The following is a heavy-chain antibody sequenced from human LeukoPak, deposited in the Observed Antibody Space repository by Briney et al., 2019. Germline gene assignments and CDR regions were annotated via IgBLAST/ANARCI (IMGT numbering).Heavy chain of an antibody. J-gene: IGHJ4*02. CDR1: GGSFSGYY. D-gene: IGHD7-27*01. CDR2: INQSGST. V-gene: IGHV4-34*01. Sequence: SETLSLTCAVYGGSFSGYYWSWIRQPPGKGLEWIGEINQSGSTNYNPSLKSRVTISVDTSKNQFSLKLSSVTAADTAVYYCARSNWGYYYFDYWGQGTLVTVSS. CDR3: ARSNWGYYYFDY.